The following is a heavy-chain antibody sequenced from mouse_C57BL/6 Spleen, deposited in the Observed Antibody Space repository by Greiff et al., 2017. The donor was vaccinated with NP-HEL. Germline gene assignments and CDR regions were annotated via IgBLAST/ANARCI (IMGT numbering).Heavy chain of an antibody. CDR3: ARGRDDYEDYAMDY. J-gene: IGHJ4*01. D-gene: IGHD2-4*01. CDR1: GYTFTSYW. V-gene: IGHV1-72*01. CDR2: IDPNSGGT. Sequence: QVQLQQPGAELVKPGASVKLSCKASGYTFTSYWMHWVKQRPGRGLEWIGRIDPNSGGTKYNEKFKSKATLNLDKPSSTAYMQLSSLTSEDSAVYYCARGRDDYEDYAMDYWGQGTSVTVSA.